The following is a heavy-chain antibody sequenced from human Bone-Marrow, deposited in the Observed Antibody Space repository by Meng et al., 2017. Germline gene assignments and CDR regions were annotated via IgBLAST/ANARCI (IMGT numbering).Heavy chain of an antibody. CDR1: GGSVSSGSYY. CDR2: FYHGGNT. J-gene: IGHJ4*02. Sequence: SETLSLTCTVSGGSVSSGSYYWSWIRQPPGKGLEWIGSFYHGGNTYYNPSLESRVTISVDTSKNQFSLRLNSVTAADTAVYYCARDIYSAYWGQGTLVTVSS. CDR3: ARDIYSAY. D-gene: IGHD2-21*01. V-gene: IGHV4-39*07.